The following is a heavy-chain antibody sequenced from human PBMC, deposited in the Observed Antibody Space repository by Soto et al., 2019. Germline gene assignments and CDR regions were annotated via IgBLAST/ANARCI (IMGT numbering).Heavy chain of an antibody. CDR2: ISGSAGST. Sequence: GGSLRLSCAASGFTFSSYAMSWVRQAPGKGLEWVSTISGSAGSTYYADSVKGRFTISRHNSKNTLYLQLNSLRAEDTAVYYCAKDHTLIPAAGTGWHYCGQGTLVTLSS. CDR1: GFTFSSYA. CDR3: AKDHTLIPAAGTGWHY. J-gene: IGHJ4*02. D-gene: IGHD6-13*01. V-gene: IGHV3-23*01.